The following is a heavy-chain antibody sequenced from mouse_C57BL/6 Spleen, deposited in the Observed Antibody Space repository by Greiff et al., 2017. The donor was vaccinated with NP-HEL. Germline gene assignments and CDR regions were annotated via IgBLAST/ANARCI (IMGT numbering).Heavy chain of an antibody. CDR1: GYTFTSYW. CDR3: ASPHYYGSSFDY. Sequence: QVQLQQPGAELVMPGASVKLSCKASGYTFTSYWMHWVKQRPGQGLEWIGEIEPSDSYTNYNQKFKGKSTLTVDKSSSTAYMQLSSLTSEDSAVYYCASPHYYGSSFDYWGQGTTLTVSS. J-gene: IGHJ2*01. CDR2: IEPSDSYT. V-gene: IGHV1-69*01. D-gene: IGHD1-1*01.